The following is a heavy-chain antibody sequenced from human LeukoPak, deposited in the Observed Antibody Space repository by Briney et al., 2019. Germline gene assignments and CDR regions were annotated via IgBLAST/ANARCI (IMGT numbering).Heavy chain of an antibody. Sequence: GGSLRLSCAASGFTFSDYYMSWIRQAPGKGLEWVSYISSSSSYTYYADSVKGRFTISRDNAKNSLYLQMNSLRAEDTAVYYYARVGLYGGGDAFDIWGQGTMVTVTA. CDR2: ISSSSSYT. CDR1: GFTFSDYY. V-gene: IGHV3-11*05. J-gene: IGHJ3*02. D-gene: IGHD4-17*01. CDR3: ARVGLYGGGDAFDI.